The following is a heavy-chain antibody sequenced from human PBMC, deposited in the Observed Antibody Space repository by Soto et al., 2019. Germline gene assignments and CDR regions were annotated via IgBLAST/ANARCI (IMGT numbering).Heavy chain of an antibody. Sequence: GGSLRLSCAASGFTFSRFAMSWVRQAPEKGLEWVTGISGSGRSTFYADSVKGRFTISRDNSKNTLYLQMNSLTAEDTAVYYCAKFQGSGWYFGYWGQGTLVTVSS. CDR2: ISGSGRST. CDR1: GFTFSRFA. V-gene: IGHV3-23*01. CDR3: AKFQGSGWYFGY. J-gene: IGHJ4*02. D-gene: IGHD6-19*01.